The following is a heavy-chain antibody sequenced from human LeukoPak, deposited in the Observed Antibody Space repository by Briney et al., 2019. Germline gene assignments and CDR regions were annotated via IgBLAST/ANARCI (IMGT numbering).Heavy chain of an antibody. V-gene: IGHV4-59*08. J-gene: IGHJ3*02. CDR3: ARQSWSAMIVVVTPGAFDI. Sequence: PSETLSLTCTVSGGSISSYYWSWIRQPPGKGLEWIGYIYYSGSTNYNPSLKSRVTISVDTSKNQFSLKLSSVTAADTAAYYCARQSWSAMIVVVTPGAFDIWGQGTMVTVSS. D-gene: IGHD3-22*01. CDR1: GGSISSYY. CDR2: IYYSGST.